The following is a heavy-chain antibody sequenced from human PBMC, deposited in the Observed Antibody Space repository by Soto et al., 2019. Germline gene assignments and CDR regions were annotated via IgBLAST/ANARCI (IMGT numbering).Heavy chain of an antibody. CDR3: ARTIYDFWSGYYFRWPYYYYYGMDV. Sequence: PGGSLRISCAASGFTFSSYSMNWVRQATGKGLEWVSYISSSSSTIYYADSVKGRFTISRDNAKNSLYLQMNSLRDEDTAVYYCARTIYDFWSGYYFRWPYYYYYGMDVWGQGTTVTVSS. D-gene: IGHD3-3*01. J-gene: IGHJ6*02. CDR2: ISSSSSTI. V-gene: IGHV3-48*02. CDR1: GFTFSSYS.